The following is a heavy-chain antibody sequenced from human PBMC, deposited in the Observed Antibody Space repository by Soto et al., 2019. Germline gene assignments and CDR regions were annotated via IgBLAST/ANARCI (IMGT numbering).Heavy chain of an antibody. CDR3: AKSSGWWEGSAFDI. CDR2: ISGSGGST. CDR1: GGNFSSYA. Sequence: GGSLRLSCAASGGNFSSYAMSWVRQAPGKGLEWVSAISGSGGSTYYADSVKGRFTISRDNSKNTLYLQMNSLRAEDTAVYYCAKSSGWWEGSAFDIWGQGTMVTVSS. V-gene: IGHV3-23*01. D-gene: IGHD6-19*01. J-gene: IGHJ3*02.